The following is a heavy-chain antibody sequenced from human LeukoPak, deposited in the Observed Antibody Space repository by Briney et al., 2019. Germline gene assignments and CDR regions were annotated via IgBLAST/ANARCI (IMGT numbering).Heavy chain of an antibody. CDR2: ISSRSNYI. CDR3: ARGLRWFGETLRLDY. V-gene: IGHV3-21*01. CDR1: GFTFSSYN. Sequence: KPGGSLRLSCAASGFTFSSYNMNWVRQAPGKGLEWVSSISSRSNYIYLADSLKGRFTISRDNAKNSLYLQMNSLRAEDTDMYYCARGLRWFGETLRLDYWGQGTLVTVSS. J-gene: IGHJ4*02. D-gene: IGHD3-10*01.